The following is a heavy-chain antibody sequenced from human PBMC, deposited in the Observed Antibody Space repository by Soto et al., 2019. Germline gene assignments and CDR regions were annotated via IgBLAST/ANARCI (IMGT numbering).Heavy chain of an antibody. J-gene: IGHJ4*02. V-gene: IGHV4-30-2*01. CDR3: ARGQEFDS. CDR2: IFPSGTT. Sequence: QLQLRESGSRLVKPSQTLSLTCAVSGGSLTSGTYSWNWIRQPPGKGLEWIGYIFPSGTTYYNPSLKSRVSISIDVSKNQFSLNLRSLTAADTAVYYCARGQEFDSWGKGTLVTVSS. CDR1: GGSLTSGTYS.